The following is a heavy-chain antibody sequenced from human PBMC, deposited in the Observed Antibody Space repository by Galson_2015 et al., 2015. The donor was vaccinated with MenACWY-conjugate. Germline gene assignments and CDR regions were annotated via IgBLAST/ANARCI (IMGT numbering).Heavy chain of an antibody. CDR3: ARGYGGYNPLVS. Sequence: SLRLSCAASGFTFSNYWMHWVRQVPGKGLVWVSRINSDGNTISYADSVKGRFTISRDNAKNTLYLQMNSLRAEDTAVYYCARGYGGYNPLVSWGQGTLVTVSS. CDR1: GFTFSNYW. J-gene: IGHJ4*02. D-gene: IGHD5-24*01. V-gene: IGHV3-74*01. CDR2: INSDGNTI.